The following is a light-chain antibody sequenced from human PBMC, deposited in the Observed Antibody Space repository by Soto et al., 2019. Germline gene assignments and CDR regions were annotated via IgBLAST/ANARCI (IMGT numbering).Light chain of an antibody. CDR3: QQYGSSRFT. Sequence: EIVLTQSPGTLSLSPGERATLSCRASQSVSSSYLAWYQQTPGQAPRLLIYGASSRSTGIPDRFSGSGTGTDFTLTISRLEPEDFAVYYCQQYGSSRFTFGPGTKADIK. V-gene: IGKV3-20*01. CDR1: QSVSSSY. CDR2: GAS. J-gene: IGKJ3*01.